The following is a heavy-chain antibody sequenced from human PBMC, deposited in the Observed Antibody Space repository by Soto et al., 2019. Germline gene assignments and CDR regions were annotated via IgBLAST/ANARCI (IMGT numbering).Heavy chain of an antibody. CDR1: GYTFTTYG. CDR2: ISPYNGNT. CDR3: ARPFARRYYYYMDV. V-gene: IGHV1-18*01. Sequence: QVQLEQSGDEVKKPGASVKVPCKASGYTFTTYGITWVRQAPGQGLEWMGWISPYNGNTNYTQKFQGRVTLTTDTSTSTAYMELRSLRSDDTAVYYCARPFARRYYYYMDVWGKGTTVTVSS. J-gene: IGHJ6*03.